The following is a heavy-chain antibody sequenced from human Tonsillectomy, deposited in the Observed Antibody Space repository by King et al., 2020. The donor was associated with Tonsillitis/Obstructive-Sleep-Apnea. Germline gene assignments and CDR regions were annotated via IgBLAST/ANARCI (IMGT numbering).Heavy chain of an antibody. J-gene: IGHJ4*02. CDR2: KSYDGSNK. CDR1: GFTFSSYA. V-gene: IGHV3-30*04. CDR3: ARDRTYYYGSGSFDY. D-gene: IGHD3-10*01. Sequence: VQLVESGGGVVQPGRSLRLSCAASGFTFSSYAMHWVRQAPGKGLEWVAVKSYDGSNKYYADSVKGRFTISRDNSKNTLYLQMNSLRAEDTTVFYCARDRTYYYGSGSFDYWGQGTLVTVSS.